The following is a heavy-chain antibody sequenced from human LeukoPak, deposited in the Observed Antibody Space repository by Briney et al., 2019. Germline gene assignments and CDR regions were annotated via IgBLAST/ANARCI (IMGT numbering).Heavy chain of an antibody. J-gene: IGHJ4*02. CDR3: ARRGVRDSALDY. V-gene: IGHV4-39*01. CDR2: IYYSGGT. CDR1: GGSISSSSYY. Sequence: SETLSLACTVSGGSISSSSYYWGWIRQPPGEGLEWNGSIYYSGGTYYNPSLKSRVTISVDTSKNQFSLKLSSVTAADTAVYNCARRGVRDSALDYWGQGTLVTVSS. D-gene: IGHD3-3*01.